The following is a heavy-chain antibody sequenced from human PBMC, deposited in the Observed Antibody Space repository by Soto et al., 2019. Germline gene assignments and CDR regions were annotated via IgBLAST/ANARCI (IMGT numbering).Heavy chain of an antibody. CDR1: GGSISSYY. J-gene: IGHJ5*02. V-gene: IGHV4-59*08. CDR2: IYYSGST. D-gene: IGHD1-7*01. CDR3: ARHWTGTDVWWFDP. Sequence: QVQLQESGPGLVKPSETLSLTCTVSGGSISSYYWSWIRQPPGKGLEWIGYIYYSGSTNYNPSLKSRVTISVDTSKNQFSLKLSSVTAADTAVYYCARHWTGTDVWWFDPWGQGTLVTVSS.